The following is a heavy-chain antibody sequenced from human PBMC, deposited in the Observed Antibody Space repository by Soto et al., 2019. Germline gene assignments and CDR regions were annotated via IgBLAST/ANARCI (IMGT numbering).Heavy chain of an antibody. Sequence: QVQLVQSGAEVRKPGSSVQVSCKASGGTFYTYTFSWVRQAPGQGLEWMGSITPIYPTINYAEKFQGRLTVTADGSTNTAYMELNSLTSDDTAVYYCARIPRYSFPTSDDLDSWGQGTLVTVSS. CDR2: ITPIYPTI. V-gene: IGHV1-69*15. J-gene: IGHJ4*02. CDR3: ARIPRYSFPTSDDLDS. D-gene: IGHD5-18*01. CDR1: GGTFYTYT.